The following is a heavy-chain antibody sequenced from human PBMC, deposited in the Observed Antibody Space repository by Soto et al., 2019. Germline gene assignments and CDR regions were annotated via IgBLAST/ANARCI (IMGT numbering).Heavy chain of an antibody. CDR2: IWYDGSNK. CDR3: ARDRRFLEWLDY. Sequence: QMHLVESGGGVVQPGRSLTLSCVASGFTFTSYGIHWVRQAPGKGLEWVAVIWYDGSNKYYGDSVKGRFSISRDNSKNAVYLQMNGLRAEDTAGYYCARDRRFLEWLDYWGQGTLVSVSS. D-gene: IGHD3-3*01. CDR1: GFTFTSYG. V-gene: IGHV3-33*01. J-gene: IGHJ4*02.